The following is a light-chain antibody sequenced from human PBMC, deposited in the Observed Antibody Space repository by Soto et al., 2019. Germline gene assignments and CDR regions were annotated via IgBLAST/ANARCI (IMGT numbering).Light chain of an antibody. Sequence: SYKLTQPPSVSVSPGQTASITCSGDKLGDKYACWYQQKPGQSPVLVIYQDSKRPSGIPERFSGSNSGNTATLTISGTQAMDEADYYCQAWDSSTNYVFGTGTKLTVL. CDR1: KLGDKY. CDR3: QAWDSSTNYV. J-gene: IGLJ1*01. V-gene: IGLV3-1*01. CDR2: QDS.